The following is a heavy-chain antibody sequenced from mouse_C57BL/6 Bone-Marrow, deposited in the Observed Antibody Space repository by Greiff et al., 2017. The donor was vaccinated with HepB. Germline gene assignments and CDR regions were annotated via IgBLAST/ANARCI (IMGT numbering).Heavy chain of an antibody. J-gene: IGHJ2*01. D-gene: IGHD1-1*01. V-gene: IGHV1-63*01. CDR2: IYPGGGYT. CDR1: GYTFTNYW. CDR3: ARDGDYYGNYYFDY. Sequence: QVQLQQSGAELVRPGTSVKMSCKASGYTFTNYWIGWAKQRPGHGLEWIGDIYPGGGYTNYNEKFKGKATLTADKSSSNAYMQFSSLTSEDSAIYYCARDGDYYGNYYFDYWGQGTTLTVSS.